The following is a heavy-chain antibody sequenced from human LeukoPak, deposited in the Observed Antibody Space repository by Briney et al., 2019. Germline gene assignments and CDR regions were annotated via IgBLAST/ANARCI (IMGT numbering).Heavy chain of an antibody. Sequence: SETLSLTCTVSGGSISSSSYYWGWIRQPPGKGLEWIGSIYYSGSTYYNPSLKSRVTISVDTSKNQFSLKLSSVTAADTAVYYCARLGEYYYGSGSYLRDSGVFIWGQGTLVTVSS. D-gene: IGHD3-10*01. CDR1: GGSISSSSYY. V-gene: IGHV4-39*01. J-gene: IGHJ4*02. CDR2: IYYSGST. CDR3: ARLGEYYYGSGSYLRDSGVFI.